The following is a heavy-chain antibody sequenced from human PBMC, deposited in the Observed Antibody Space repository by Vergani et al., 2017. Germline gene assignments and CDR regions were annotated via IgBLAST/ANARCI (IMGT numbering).Heavy chain of an antibody. D-gene: IGHD4-11*01. CDR2: IRRKANSYAT. CDR1: GFTFSGSA. J-gene: IGHJ4*02. V-gene: IGHV3-73*02. Sequence: EVQLVESGGGLVQPGGSLKLSCAASGFTFSGSAMHWVRQASGKGLEWVGRIRRKANSYATAYAASVKGRFTISRDDSKNTADLQMNSLKTEDTAVYYCTRLPSNCGHWGQGTLVTFPS. CDR3: TRLPSNCGH.